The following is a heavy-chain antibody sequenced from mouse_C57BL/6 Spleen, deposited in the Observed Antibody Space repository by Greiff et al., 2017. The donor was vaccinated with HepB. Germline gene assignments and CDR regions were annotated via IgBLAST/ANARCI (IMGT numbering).Heavy chain of an antibody. Sequence: EVKLQESGPGLVKPSQSLSLTCSVTGYSITSGYYWNWIRQVPGNKLEWMGYISYDGSNNYNPSLKNRISITRDTSKNQFFLKLNSVTTEDTATYYCARGGLYGYGALFAYWGQGTLVTVSA. J-gene: IGHJ3*01. V-gene: IGHV3-6*01. D-gene: IGHD2-2*01. CDR3: ARGGLYGYGALFAY. CDR1: GYSITSGYY. CDR2: ISYDGSN.